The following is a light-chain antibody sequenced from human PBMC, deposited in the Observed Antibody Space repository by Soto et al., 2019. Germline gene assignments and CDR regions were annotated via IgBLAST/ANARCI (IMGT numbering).Light chain of an antibody. V-gene: IGKV3-20*01. Sequence: EIVLTQSPGTLSLSPGERATLSCRASQSVSSIYLSWYQQKLGQTPRLLIYGVSRRATGIPDRFSGSGSGTDFTLTISRLEPEDFAVYYCQHYGSSWLTFGQGTKVDIK. J-gene: IGKJ1*01. CDR3: QHYGSSWLT. CDR1: QSVSSIY. CDR2: GVS.